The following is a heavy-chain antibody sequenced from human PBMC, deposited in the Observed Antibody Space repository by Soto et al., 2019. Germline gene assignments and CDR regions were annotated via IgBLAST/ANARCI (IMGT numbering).Heavy chain of an antibody. D-gene: IGHD1-26*01. CDR2: IIPIFGTA. Sequence: GASVKVSCKASGGTFSSYAISWVRQAPGQGLEWMGGIIPIFGTANYAQKFQGRVTITADESTSTAYMELSSLRSEDTAVYYCARDRDSGSYHHYYYYYYGMDVWGQGTTVTVSS. J-gene: IGHJ6*02. CDR3: ARDRDSGSYHHYYYYYYGMDV. V-gene: IGHV1-69*13. CDR1: GGTFSSYA.